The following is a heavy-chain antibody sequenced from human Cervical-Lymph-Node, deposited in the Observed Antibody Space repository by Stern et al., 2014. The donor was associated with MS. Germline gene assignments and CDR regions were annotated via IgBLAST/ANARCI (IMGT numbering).Heavy chain of an antibody. CDR1: GYGFSDYW. D-gene: IGHD6-13*01. CDR3: ARQIEGIPGL. V-gene: IGHV5-51*01. J-gene: IGHJ4*02. CDR2: IYPGDSDT. Sequence: EVQLLESGAEVRKPGDSLRISCTGSGYGFSDYWIGWVRQMPGKGLEWIGVIYPGDSDTTYGPSFEGQVPMSADKSVATACLQWSSLKASDTAIYFCARQIEGIPGLWGQGTLVTVSS.